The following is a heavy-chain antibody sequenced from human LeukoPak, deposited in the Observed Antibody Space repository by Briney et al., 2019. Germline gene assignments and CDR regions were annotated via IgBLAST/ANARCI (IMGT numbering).Heavy chain of an antibody. CDR3: ARDSRVWATGVFDQ. CDR1: GFTFSTYW. CDR2: INEDGSEK. V-gene: IGHV3-7*01. Sequence: PGGSLRLSCAASGFTFSTYWMSWVRQAPGKRLEWVANINEDGSEKYYVESVKGRFTISRDNAENSVYLQMNSLRAEDTAVYYCARDSRVWATGVFDQWGQGTLVTVSS. D-gene: IGHD1-1*01. J-gene: IGHJ4*02.